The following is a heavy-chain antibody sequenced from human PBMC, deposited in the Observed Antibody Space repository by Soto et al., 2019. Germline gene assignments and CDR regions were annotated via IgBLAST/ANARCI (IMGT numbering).Heavy chain of an antibody. Sequence: VKLSCKTSGGSFCRYTLNCVGYASVQVFEWMGGIIPMFGPVKYAQKFQGRVTITADESASTVYMELSSLTSKDTAIYYCARVVKNFSGSGDTWFAPWGQGTLVTVSS. V-gene: IGHV1-69*01. CDR2: IIPMFGPV. CDR1: GGSFCRYT. J-gene: IGHJ5*02. D-gene: IGHD3-10*01. CDR3: ARVVKNFSGSGDTWFAP.